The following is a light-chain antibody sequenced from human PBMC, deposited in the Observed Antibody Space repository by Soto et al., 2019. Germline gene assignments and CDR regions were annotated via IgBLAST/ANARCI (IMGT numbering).Light chain of an antibody. J-gene: IGKJ1*01. CDR1: QSVSSSY. Sequence: LTRTPDHLSCTPRERATLSSSFSQSVSSSYLAWYQQKPGQAPRLLIYGASNRATGTPDRFSGSGSGTDFTLTISRLEPEDFAVYYCQQDGRSTRKLGEGTKVDIK. CDR3: QQDGRSTRK. CDR2: GAS. V-gene: IGKV3-20*01.